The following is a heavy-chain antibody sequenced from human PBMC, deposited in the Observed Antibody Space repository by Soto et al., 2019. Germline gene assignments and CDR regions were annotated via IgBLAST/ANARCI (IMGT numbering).Heavy chain of an antibody. Sequence: ASVKVSCKASGYTFTGYYMHWVRQATGQGLEWMGWMNPNSGNTTYAQKFQGRVTMTRDTSISTAYMEVSSVKSDDTAMYYCARDGNFAFRGYSFAFDLWGQGTLVTVSS. CDR2: MNPNSGNT. D-gene: IGHD5-18*01. V-gene: IGHV1-2*02. CDR3: ARDGNFAFRGYSFAFDL. J-gene: IGHJ4*02. CDR1: GYTFTGYY.